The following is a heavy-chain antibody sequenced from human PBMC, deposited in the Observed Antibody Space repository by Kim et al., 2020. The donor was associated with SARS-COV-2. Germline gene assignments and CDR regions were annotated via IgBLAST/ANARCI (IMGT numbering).Heavy chain of an antibody. J-gene: IGHJ4*01. Sequence: SETLSLTCAVYGGSFSGYYWSWIRQPPGKGLEWIGEINHSGSTNYNPSLKSRVTISVDTSKNQFSLKLSSVTAADTAVYYCARGLRYFDWLSQLFDYWG. V-gene: IGHV4-34*01. D-gene: IGHD3-9*01. CDR2: INHSGST. CDR1: GGSFSGYY. CDR3: ARGLRYFDWLSQLFDY.